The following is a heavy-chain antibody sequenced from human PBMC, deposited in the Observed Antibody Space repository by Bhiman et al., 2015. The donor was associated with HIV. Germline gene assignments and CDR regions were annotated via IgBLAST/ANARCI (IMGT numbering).Heavy chain of an antibody. CDR1: GFTFDDYA. V-gene: IGHV3-9*01. CDR3: ARDPGGSYFDY. J-gene: IGHJ4*02. CDR2: ISWNSGSL. Sequence: EVQLVESGGGLVQPGRSLRLSCAASGFTFDDYAMHWVRQAPGKGLEWVSGISWNSGSLGYADSVKGRFTISRDNAKNSLYLQMNSLRPEDTALYYCARDPGGSYFDYWGQGTLVTVSS. D-gene: IGHD1-26*01.